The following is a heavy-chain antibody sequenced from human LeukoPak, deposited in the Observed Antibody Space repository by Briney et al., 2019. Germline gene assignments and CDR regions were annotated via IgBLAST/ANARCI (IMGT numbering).Heavy chain of an antibody. D-gene: IGHD3-10*01. CDR2: ICTSGST. CDR1: GGSISSYY. CDR3: ARAVGSGSFQTYYYYMDV. V-gene: IGHV4-4*07. J-gene: IGHJ6*03. Sequence: SETLSLTSTVSGGSISSYYWSWIRQPAGKGLEWMGRICTSGSTNYNPSLKSRVTTSVDTSKNQFSLKLSSVTAADTAVYYCARAVGSGSFQTYYYYMDVWGKGTTVTISS.